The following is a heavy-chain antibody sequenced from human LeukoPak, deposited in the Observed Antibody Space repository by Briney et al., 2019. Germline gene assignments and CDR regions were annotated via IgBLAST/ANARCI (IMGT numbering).Heavy chain of an antibody. J-gene: IGHJ3*02. CDR3: ARVHGSGSYLAFDI. D-gene: IGHD3-10*01. CDR2: INSDGTST. V-gene: IGHV3-74*01. Sequence: GGSLRLSCAASGFTFSSYWMHWVRQAPGKRLVWVSRINSDGTSTSYADSVKGRFTISRDNAKNTLYLQMNSLRAEDTAVYYCARVHGSGSYLAFDIWGQGTMVTVSS. CDR1: GFTFSSYW.